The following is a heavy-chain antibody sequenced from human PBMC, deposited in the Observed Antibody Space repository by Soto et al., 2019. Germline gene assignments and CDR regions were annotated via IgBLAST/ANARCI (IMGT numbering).Heavy chain of an antibody. CDR3: ADTDVGHCSSTSCPNWFDR. CDR2: IIPILGIA. V-gene: IGHV1-69*02. CDR1: GGTFSSYT. J-gene: IGHJ5*02. D-gene: IGHD2-2*01. Sequence: QVQLVQSGAEVKKPGSSVKVSCKASGGTFSSYTISWVRQAPGQGLEWMGRIIPILGIANYAQKFQGRVTITADKSTSTAYMELSSLRSEDTAVYYCADTDVGHCSSTSCPNWFDRWGQGTLVTVSS.